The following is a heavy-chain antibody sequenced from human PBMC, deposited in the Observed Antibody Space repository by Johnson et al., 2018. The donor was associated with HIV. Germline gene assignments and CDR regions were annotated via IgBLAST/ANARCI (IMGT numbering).Heavy chain of an antibody. D-gene: IGHD3-10*01. Sequence: VQLVESGGGLVKPGGSLRLSCAASGFTFSDYYMSWVRQAPGKGLEWVSAISGSGGGTYYADSVKGRFTISRDNSKNTLYLQMNSLRAEDTAVYYCAKDYAMRFGELCPTGDAFDIWGQGTMVTVSS. CDR1: GFTFSDYY. CDR3: AKDYAMRFGELCPTGDAFDI. V-gene: IGHV3-23*04. J-gene: IGHJ3*02. CDR2: ISGSGGGT.